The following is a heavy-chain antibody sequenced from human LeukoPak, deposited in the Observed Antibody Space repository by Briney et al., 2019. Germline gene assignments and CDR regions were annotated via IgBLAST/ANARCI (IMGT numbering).Heavy chain of an antibody. D-gene: IGHD3-10*01. CDR2: ISSSGSTI. V-gene: IGHV3-48*03. Sequence: PGGSLRLSCAASGFTFSSYEMNWVRQAPGKGLEWVSYISSSGSTIYYADSVKGRFPISRDNAKNSLYLQMNSLRAEDTAVYYCAITMVRGVIIFKGDFDYWGQGTLVTVSS. CDR3: AITMVRGVIIFKGDFDY. CDR1: GFTFSSYE. J-gene: IGHJ4*02.